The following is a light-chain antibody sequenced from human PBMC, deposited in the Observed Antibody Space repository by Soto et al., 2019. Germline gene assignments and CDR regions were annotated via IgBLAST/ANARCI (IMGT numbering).Light chain of an antibody. Sequence: QSVLTQSASVSGSPGQSITISCTGTSSDVGAYNYVSWYQQHPGKAPKLIIYEVNDRPSGVSNRFSGSKSGNTASLTISGLQAEDEADYYCCSYTGSNSLWVFGGGTKLTVL. CDR1: SSDVGAYNY. CDR2: EVN. CDR3: CSYTGSNSLWV. J-gene: IGLJ3*02. V-gene: IGLV2-14*01.